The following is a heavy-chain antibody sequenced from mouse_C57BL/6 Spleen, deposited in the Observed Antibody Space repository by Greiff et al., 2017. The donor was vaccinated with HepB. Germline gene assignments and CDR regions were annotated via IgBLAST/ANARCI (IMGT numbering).Heavy chain of an antibody. CDR1: GFNIKNTY. V-gene: IGHV14-3*01. D-gene: IGHD2-3*01. CDR2: IDPANGNT. J-gene: IGHJ1*03. Sequence: VQLKESVAELVRPGASVKLSCTASGFNIKNTYMHWVKQRPEQGLEWIGRIDPANGNTKYAPKFQGKATITADTSSNTAYLQRSSLTSEDTAIYYCAREDGFLNWYFDVWGTGTTVTVSS. CDR3: AREDGFLNWYFDV.